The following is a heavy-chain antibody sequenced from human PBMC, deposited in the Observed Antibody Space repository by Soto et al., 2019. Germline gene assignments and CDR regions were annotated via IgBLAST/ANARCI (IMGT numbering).Heavy chain of an antibody. Sequence: QVQLVESGGGVVQPGRSLRLSCEASGFTFSSYAMHWVRQAPGKGLEWVAMISNDGTDKYYADSVKGRFTISRDRSKNTLSQQMNGLRPEYTAIYYCATFTRGNYLGEYFDDWGQGPLVTLS. CDR3: ATFTRGNYLGEYFDD. J-gene: IGHJ4*02. V-gene: IGHV3-30*03. D-gene: IGHD1-26*01. CDR2: ISNDGTDK. CDR1: GFTFSSYA.